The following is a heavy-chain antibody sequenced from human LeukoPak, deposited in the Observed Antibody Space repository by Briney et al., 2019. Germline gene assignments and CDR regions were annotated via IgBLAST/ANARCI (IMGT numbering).Heavy chain of an antibody. D-gene: IGHD3-10*02. CDR3: ASRQGCSGSYQRLHYFDY. Sequence: GGSLRLSCAASGFTFSSYAMSWVRQAPVKGLEWVSAISGSGGSTYYADSAKGRFTISRDNSKNTLYLQMNSLRAEDTAVYYCASRQGCSGSYQRLHYFDYWGQGTLVTVSS. V-gene: IGHV3-23*01. CDR1: GFTFSSYA. CDR2: ISGSGGST. J-gene: IGHJ4*02.